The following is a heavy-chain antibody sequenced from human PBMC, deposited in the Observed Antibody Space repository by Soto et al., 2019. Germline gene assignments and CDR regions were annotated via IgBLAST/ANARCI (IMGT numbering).Heavy chain of an antibody. CDR3: ARDGGRHSGGMDY. CDR2: IIPIFGTA. CDR1: GGTFSSYS. V-gene: IGHV1-69*01. D-gene: IGHD1-26*01. Sequence: QVQLVQSGAAVKKPGSSVKVSCKASGGTFSSYSIHWVRQAPGQGLEWMGEIIPIFGTANYAQKCQGRVTITADESTSTAYMELSSLRSEDTAVYYCARDGGRHSGGMDYWGQGTLVTVSS. J-gene: IGHJ4*02.